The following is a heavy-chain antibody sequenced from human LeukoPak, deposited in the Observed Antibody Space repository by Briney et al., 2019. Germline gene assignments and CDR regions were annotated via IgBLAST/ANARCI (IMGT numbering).Heavy chain of an antibody. CDR1: GGSISSSSYY. J-gene: IGHJ5*02. CDR3: ARLKYQLLYNWFDP. CDR2: INHSGST. Sequence: SETLSLTCTVSGGSISSSSYYWSWIRQPPGKGLEWIGEINHSGSTNYNPSLKSRVTISVDTSKNQFSLKLSSVTAADTAVYYCARLKYQLLYNWFDPWGQGTLVTVSS. D-gene: IGHD2-2*01. V-gene: IGHV4-39*07.